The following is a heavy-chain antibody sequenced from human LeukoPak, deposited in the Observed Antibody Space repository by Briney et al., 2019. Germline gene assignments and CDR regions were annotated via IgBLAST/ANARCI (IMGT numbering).Heavy chain of an antibody. J-gene: IGHJ6*02. CDR1: GFTVSSNY. CDR3: ARDCDRRAYYYGMDV. D-gene: IGHD2-21*01. CDR2: IYSGGST. Sequence: QAGGSLRLSCAASGFTVSSNYMSWVRKAPGKGLKWAPVIYSGGSTYYADSVKGRFTISRDNSKNTLYLQMNSLRAEDTAVYYCARDCDRRAYYYGMDVWGQGTTVTVSS. V-gene: IGHV3-53*01.